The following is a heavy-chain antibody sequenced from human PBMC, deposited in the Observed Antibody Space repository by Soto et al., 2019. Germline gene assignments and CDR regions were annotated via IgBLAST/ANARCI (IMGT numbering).Heavy chain of an antibody. CDR2: IYHSGST. CDR3: ARTGKQELPYY. V-gene: IGHV4-38-2*01. J-gene: IGHJ4*02. D-gene: IGHD6-13*01. Sequence: SETLSLTCAVSGYSISSGYYWGWIRQPPGKGLEWIGSIYHSGSTYYNPSLKSRVTISVDTSKNQFSLKLSSVTAADTAVYYCARTGKQELPYYWGQGTMVTVYS. CDR1: GYSISSGYY.